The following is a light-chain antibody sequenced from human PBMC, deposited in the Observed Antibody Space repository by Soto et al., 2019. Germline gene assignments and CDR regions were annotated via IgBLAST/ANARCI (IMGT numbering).Light chain of an antibody. CDR2: GVS. CDR3: CSYAGSYSYV. J-gene: IGLJ1*01. V-gene: IGLV2-11*01. Sequence: QSVLTQPRSVSGSPGQSVTISCTGTSSDVGDYKYVSWYRQHPGKAPKLIIYGVSERPSGVPDRFSGSKSGNTASLTISGLQAEDEDDYYCCSYAGSYSYVFGTGTKVTVL. CDR1: SSDVGDYKY.